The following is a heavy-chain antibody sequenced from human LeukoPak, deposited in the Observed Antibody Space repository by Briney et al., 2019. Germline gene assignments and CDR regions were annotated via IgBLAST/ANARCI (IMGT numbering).Heavy chain of an antibody. J-gene: IGHJ4*02. CDR1: GYTFTSYD. V-gene: IGHV1-2*02. CDR2: INPNSGGT. D-gene: IGHD1-26*01. Sequence: ASVKVSCKASGYTFTSYDINWVRQATGQGLEWMGWINPNSGGTNYAQKFQGRVTMTRDTSISTAYMELSRLRSDDTAVYYCARDGWELLKLLHYWGQGTLVTVSS. CDR3: ARDGWELLKLLHY.